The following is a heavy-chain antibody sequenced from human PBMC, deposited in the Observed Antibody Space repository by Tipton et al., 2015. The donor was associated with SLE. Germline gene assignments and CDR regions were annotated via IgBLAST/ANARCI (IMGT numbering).Heavy chain of an antibody. V-gene: IGHV4-59*01. J-gene: IGHJ6*02. CDR2: IYYSGST. Sequence: TLSLTCTVSGGSISSYYWSWIRQPPGKGLEWIGYIYYSGSTNYNPSLKSRVTISVDTSKNQFSLKLSSVTAADTAVYYCARVVAVAATHYYAMDVWGQGTTVTVSS. CDR3: ARVVAVAATHYYAMDV. CDR1: GGSISSYY. D-gene: IGHD2-15*01.